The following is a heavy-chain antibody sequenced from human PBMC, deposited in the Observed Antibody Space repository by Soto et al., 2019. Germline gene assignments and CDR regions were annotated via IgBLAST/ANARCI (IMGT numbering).Heavy chain of an antibody. D-gene: IGHD6-13*01. CDR3: ARCTYSSSWYWDYFDY. CDR2: IIPIFGTA. Sequence: SVKVSCKASGGTFSSYAISWVRQAPGQGLEWMGGIIPIFGTANYAQKFQGRVTITADESTSTAYMELSSLRSEDTAVYYCARCTYSSSWYWDYFDYWGQGTLVTVSA. CDR1: GGTFSSYA. V-gene: IGHV1-69*13. J-gene: IGHJ4*02.